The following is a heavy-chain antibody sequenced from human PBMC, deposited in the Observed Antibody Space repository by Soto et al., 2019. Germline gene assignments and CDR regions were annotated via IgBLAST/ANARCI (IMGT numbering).Heavy chain of an antibody. D-gene: IGHD2-21*02. CDR3: TRAPFLVETATTKFDY. J-gene: IGHJ4*02. CDR2: IRSKANYGTT. CDR1: GFTFGGYA. V-gene: IGHV3-49*04. Sequence: GGSLRQSCSASGFTFGGYARSWVRLAPGKGMELVGFIRSKANYGTTEYAASVRGRFTISRDDSRSIAYLQMNSLKSEDTAVYFCTRAPFLVETATTKFDYWCQGDPVTISS.